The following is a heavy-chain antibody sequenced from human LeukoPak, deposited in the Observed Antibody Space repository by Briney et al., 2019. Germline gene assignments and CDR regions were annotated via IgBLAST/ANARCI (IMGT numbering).Heavy chain of an antibody. Sequence: ASVMVSCKASGYTFTSYGISWVRQAPGQGLEWMGWISAYNGNTNYAQKLQGRVTMTTDTSTSTAYMELRSLRSDDTAVYYCARDPHIAVAGRSALFDYWGQGTLVTVSS. D-gene: IGHD6-19*01. CDR3: ARDPHIAVAGRSALFDY. CDR1: GYTFTSYG. CDR2: ISAYNGNT. J-gene: IGHJ4*02. V-gene: IGHV1-18*01.